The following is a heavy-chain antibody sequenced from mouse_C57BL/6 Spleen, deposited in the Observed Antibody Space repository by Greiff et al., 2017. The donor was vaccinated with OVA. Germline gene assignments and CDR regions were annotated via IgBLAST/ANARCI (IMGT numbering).Heavy chain of an antibody. D-gene: IGHD2-1*01. CDR1: GYTFTSYW. Sequence: QVQLQQPGAELVKPGASVKLSCKASGYTFTSYWMHWVKQRPGRGLEWIGRIDPNSGGTKYNEKFKSKATLTVDKPSSTAYMQLSSLTSEDSAVYYCASYGNYVPYAMDYWGHVTSVAVSS. V-gene: IGHV1-72*01. J-gene: IGHJ4*01. CDR3: ASYGNYVPYAMDY. CDR2: IDPNSGGT.